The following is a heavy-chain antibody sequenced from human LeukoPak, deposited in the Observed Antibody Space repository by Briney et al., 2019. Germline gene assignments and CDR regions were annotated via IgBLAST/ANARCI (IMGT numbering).Heavy chain of an antibody. CDR1: GFTFDDYG. Sequence: GGSLRLSCAASGFTFDDYGMSWVRQAPGKGLEWVSGINWNGGSTGFADSVEGRFTISRDNAKNSLYLQMNSLRAEDTALYYCARERALGITIQFDYWGQGTLVTVSS. CDR3: ARERALGITIQFDY. CDR2: INWNGGST. V-gene: IGHV3-20*04. J-gene: IGHJ4*02. D-gene: IGHD7-27*01.